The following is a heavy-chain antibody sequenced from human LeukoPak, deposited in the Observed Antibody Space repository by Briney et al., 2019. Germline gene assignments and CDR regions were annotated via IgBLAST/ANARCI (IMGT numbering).Heavy chain of an antibody. CDR1: GRSISSYY. V-gene: IGHV4-59*01. CDR2: IYYSGST. J-gene: IGHJ3*02. D-gene: IGHD3-10*01. CDR3: GRFGELGLWAFDI. Sequence: SETLSLTCTVSGRSISSYYSSWIRRPTGKGLEWIGYIYYSGSTNYNPSLKSRVTISVDTSKNQFSLELSSVTAADTAVYYCGRFGELGLWAFDIWGQGTMVTVSS.